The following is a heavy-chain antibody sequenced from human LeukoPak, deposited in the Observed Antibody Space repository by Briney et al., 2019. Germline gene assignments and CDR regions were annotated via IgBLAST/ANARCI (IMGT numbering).Heavy chain of an antibody. V-gene: IGHV3-30*03. CDR2: ISYDGSNK. CDR1: GFTFSNYG. D-gene: IGHD1/OR15-1a*01. J-gene: IGHJ4*02. CDR3: ARFRAATTRFDY. Sequence: GGSLRLSCAASGFTFSNYGIHWVRQAPGKGLEWVAVISYDGSNKYYADSVKGRCTISRDKSKNTLYLEMNSLRPEDTAVYYCARFRAATTRFDYWGQGTLVTVSS.